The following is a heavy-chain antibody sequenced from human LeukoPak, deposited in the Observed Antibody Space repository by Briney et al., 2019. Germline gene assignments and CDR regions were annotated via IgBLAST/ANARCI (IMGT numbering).Heavy chain of an antibody. CDR1: GFTFSSYA. Sequence: PWGSLRLSCAASGFTFSSYAMSWVRQAPGKGLEWVSTISGTSGSTYYADSVKGRFTLSRDNSENTLNLQMNSLRAEDTAVYYCARLYSSSSAPDYWGQGTLVTVSS. CDR2: ISGTSGST. J-gene: IGHJ4*02. V-gene: IGHV3-23*01. CDR3: ARLYSSSSAPDY. D-gene: IGHD6-6*01.